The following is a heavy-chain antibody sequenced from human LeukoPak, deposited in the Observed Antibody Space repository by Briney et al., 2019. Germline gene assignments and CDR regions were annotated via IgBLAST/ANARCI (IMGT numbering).Heavy chain of an antibody. V-gene: IGHV3-7*01. Sequence: GGSLRLSCAAYGFTFSSYWMSWVRQAPGKGLEWVANIKQDGSEKYYVDSVKGRFTISRDNAKNSLYLQMNSLRAEDTAVYYCARDYYDSSGYNAFDIWGQGTMVTVSS. J-gene: IGHJ3*02. CDR3: ARDYYDSSGYNAFDI. CDR1: GFTFSSYW. D-gene: IGHD3-22*01. CDR2: IKQDGSEK.